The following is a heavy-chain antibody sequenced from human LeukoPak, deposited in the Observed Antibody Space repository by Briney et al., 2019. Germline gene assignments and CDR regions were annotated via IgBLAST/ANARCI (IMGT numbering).Heavy chain of an antibody. CDR3: ARTIAVAGYMDV. CDR2: INANTGNP. J-gene: IGHJ6*03. V-gene: IGHV7-4-1*02. D-gene: IGHD6-19*01. Sequence: GVSVKVSCKASGYSFTNYAMNWVRQAPGQGLEWMGWINANTGNPTYAQGFTGRFIFSLDTSVSTAYLQISSLKAEDTAVYYCARTIAVAGYMDVWGKGTTVTVSS. CDR1: GYSFTNYA.